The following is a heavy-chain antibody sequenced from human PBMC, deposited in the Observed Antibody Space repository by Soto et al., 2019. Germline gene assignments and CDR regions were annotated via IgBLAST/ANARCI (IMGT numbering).Heavy chain of an antibody. CDR2: IGTTGDT. V-gene: IGHV3-13*04. CDR1: GFTFSSYD. CDR3: ARAIGPTLFDY. D-gene: IGHD3-22*01. J-gene: IGHJ4*02. Sequence: GGSLRLSCSASGFTFSSYDMHWVRQGTGKGLEWVSAIGTTGDTYYAGSVKGRFTISRENAKNSLYLQMNSLRAGDTAIYFCARAIGPTLFDYWGQGTLVTAPQ.